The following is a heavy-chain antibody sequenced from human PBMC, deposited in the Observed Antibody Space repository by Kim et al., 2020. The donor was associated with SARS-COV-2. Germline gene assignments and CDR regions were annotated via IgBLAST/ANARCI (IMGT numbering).Heavy chain of an antibody. J-gene: IGHJ6*02. CDR1: GFTFSSYA. CDR2: ISYDGSNK. Sequence: GGSLRLSCAASGFTFSSYAMHWVRQAPGKGLEWVAVISYDGSNKYYADSVKGRFTISRDNSKNTLYLQMNSLRAEDTAVYYCARDMGYSYGLRIYYYYGMDVWGQGTTVTVSS. V-gene: IGHV3-30*04. CDR3: ARDMGYSYGLRIYYYYGMDV. D-gene: IGHD5-18*01.